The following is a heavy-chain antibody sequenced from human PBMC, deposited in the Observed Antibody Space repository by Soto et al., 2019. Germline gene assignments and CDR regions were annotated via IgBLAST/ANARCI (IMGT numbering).Heavy chain of an antibody. CDR1: GFTFSDYY. CDR2: ISSSGSTI. CDR3: AKDTYYHDSSGFYVFDY. D-gene: IGHD3-22*01. J-gene: IGHJ4*02. V-gene: IGHV3-11*04. Sequence: GGSLRLSCAASGFTFSDYYMSWIRQAPGKGLEWVSYISSSGSTIYYADSVRGRFTISRDNSKNTLYLQMNSLRAEDTAVYYCAKDTYYHDSSGFYVFDYWGQGTPVTVSS.